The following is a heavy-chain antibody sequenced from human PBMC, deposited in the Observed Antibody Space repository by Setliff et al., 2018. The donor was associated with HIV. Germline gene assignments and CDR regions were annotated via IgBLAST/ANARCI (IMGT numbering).Heavy chain of an antibody. CDR1: GGTFTRNC. Sequence: SVKVSCKVSGGTFTRNCISWVRQAPGQGLEWMGGILPFFDTANYAQKFQGRVTMTRDTSISTAYMELSSLGSDDTAVYYCVRLTADRTNYYYYMDVWGKGTTVTVSS. D-gene: IGHD2-8*01. J-gene: IGHJ6*03. V-gene: IGHV1-69*05. CDR2: ILPFFDTA. CDR3: VRLTADRTNYYYYMDV.